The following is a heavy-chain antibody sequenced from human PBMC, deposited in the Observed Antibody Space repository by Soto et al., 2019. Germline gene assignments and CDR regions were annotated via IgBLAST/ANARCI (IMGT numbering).Heavy chain of an antibody. D-gene: IGHD4-17*01. J-gene: IGHJ4*02. CDR2: ISGSGSNP. CDR1: GFTFSSDA. CDR3: AKTASMTIRDGFDH. Sequence: EVQVLESGGGLVQPGGSLRLYCAASGFTFSSDAMSWVRQAPGQGLEWVSAISGSGSNPYYADYVKGRFTISRDNSKNTLYLQMNSLRAEDTALYYCAKTASMTIRDGFDHWGQGNLVTVYS. V-gene: IGHV3-23*01.